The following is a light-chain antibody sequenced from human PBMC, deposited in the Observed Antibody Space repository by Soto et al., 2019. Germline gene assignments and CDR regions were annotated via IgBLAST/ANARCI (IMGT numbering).Light chain of an antibody. CDR2: DTD. CDR3: LLSYTGRLYV. CDR1: TGPVTNGHF. J-gene: IGLJ1*01. Sequence: QAVVTQEPSLTVSPGGTVTLTCGSSTGPVTNGHFPYWFQQKPGQAPRPLIYDTDTKPSWTPARFSGSLLGDKAALTLSGAQPEDEADYYCLLSYTGRLYVFGPGTKVTVL. V-gene: IGLV7-46*01.